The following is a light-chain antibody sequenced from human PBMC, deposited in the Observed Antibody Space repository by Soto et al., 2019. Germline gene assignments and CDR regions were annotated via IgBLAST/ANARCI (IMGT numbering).Light chain of an antibody. V-gene: IGKV4-1*01. J-gene: IGKJ1*01. Sequence: DIVLTQSPDSLAVSLGERATINCKSIHIVLNSGDNKNYLSWYQQRPGQPPKLLFYWASTRESGVPDRFSGSGSGRHFTLTIASLQAEDVAVYFCQQYYSSPPTFGQGTKVESK. CDR3: QQYYSSPPT. CDR1: HIVLNSGDNKNY. CDR2: WAS.